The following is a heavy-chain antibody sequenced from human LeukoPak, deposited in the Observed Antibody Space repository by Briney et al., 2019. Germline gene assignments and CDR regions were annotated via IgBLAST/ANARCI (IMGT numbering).Heavy chain of an antibody. Sequence: GEPLKISCKGSGYSFTSYWIGWVRQMPGKGPEWMGIIYGGDSDTRYCPSFQGQVTISADKFINTAYLQRSKLKASDTAIYYCARAREVFGVVVYYFDYWGQGTLVTVSS. D-gene: IGHD3-3*01. J-gene: IGHJ4*02. CDR2: IYGGDSDT. CDR3: ARAREVFGVVVYYFDY. CDR1: GYSFTSYW. V-gene: IGHV5-51*01.